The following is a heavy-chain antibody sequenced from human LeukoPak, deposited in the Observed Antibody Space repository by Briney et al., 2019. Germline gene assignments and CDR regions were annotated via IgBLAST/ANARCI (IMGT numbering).Heavy chain of an antibody. CDR2: ISSSSSTI. CDR3: ARVPGYYDSSGLFDY. D-gene: IGHD3-22*01. J-gene: IGHJ4*02. CDR1: GFTFSSYS. Sequence: GGSLRLSCAASGFTFSSYSMNWVRQAPGKGLERVSYISSSSSTIYYADSVKGRFTISRDNAKNSLYLQMNSLRAEDTAVYYCARVPGYYDSSGLFDYWGQGTLVTVSS. V-gene: IGHV3-48*01.